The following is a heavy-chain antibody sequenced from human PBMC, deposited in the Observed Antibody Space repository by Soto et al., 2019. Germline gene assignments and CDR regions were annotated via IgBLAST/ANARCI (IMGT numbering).Heavy chain of an antibody. CDR2: IYPGDSDT. CDR1: GYSFTNYW. CDR3: ARKREGIDWNYVEGYYGMDV. V-gene: IGHV5-51*01. Sequence: VESLNLSCKASGYSFTNYWIGWVLQMPGKGLELMGIIYPGDSDTTYSPSFQGQVTISADKSINTAYMELSSLRSEDTAVYYCARKREGIDWNYVEGYYGMDVWGQGTTVTVSS. D-gene: IGHD1-7*01. J-gene: IGHJ6*02.